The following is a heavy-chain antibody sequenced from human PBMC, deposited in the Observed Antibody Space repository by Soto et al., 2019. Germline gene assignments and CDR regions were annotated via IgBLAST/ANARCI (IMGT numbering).Heavy chain of an antibody. CDR1: GGSFSGYY. D-gene: IGHD3-22*01. V-gene: IGHV4-34*12. CDR3: AKHPYNPLVRTFWHFDL. J-gene: IGHJ2*01. Sequence: SETLSLTCAVYGGSFSGYYWSWIRQPPEKGLEWIGEIIHNGSTNHNPSLKSRVTMSVDTSKNQFSLRMSSVTAADTSFYFCAKHPYNPLVRTFWHFDLWGRGTLVTVSS. CDR2: IIHNGST.